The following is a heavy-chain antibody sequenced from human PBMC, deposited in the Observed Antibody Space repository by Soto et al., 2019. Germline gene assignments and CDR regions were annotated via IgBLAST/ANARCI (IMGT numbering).Heavy chain of an antibody. V-gene: IGHV3-23*01. J-gene: IGHJ4*02. Sequence: GGSLRLSCAASGFTFSSYAMSWVRQAPGKGLEWVSAISGSGGRTYYADSVKGRFTISRDNSKNTLYLQMNSRRAEDTAVYYCAKDREYSSASFDYWGQGTLVTVSS. D-gene: IGHD6-6*01. CDR3: AKDREYSSASFDY. CDR2: ISGSGGRT. CDR1: GFTFSSYA.